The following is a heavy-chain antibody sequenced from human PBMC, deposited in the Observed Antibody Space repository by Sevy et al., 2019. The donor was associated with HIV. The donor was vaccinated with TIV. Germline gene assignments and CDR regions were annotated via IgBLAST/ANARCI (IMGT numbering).Heavy chain of an antibody. CDR1: GFTFTYAW. Sequence: GGCLRLSCAASGFTFTYAWMSWVRQAPGKGLEWVGRIKSKADGGTTDYAAPVKGRFTISRDDSKNTLYLQMNSLKTEDTAVYYCATDPIIVLLVTDGMDVWGQGTTVTVSS. CDR3: ATDPIIVLLVTDGMDV. J-gene: IGHJ6*02. D-gene: IGHD2-8*02. V-gene: IGHV3-15*01. CDR2: IKSKADGGTT.